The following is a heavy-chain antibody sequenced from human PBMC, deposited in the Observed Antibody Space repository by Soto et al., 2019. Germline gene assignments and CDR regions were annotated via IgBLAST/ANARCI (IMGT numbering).Heavy chain of an antibody. CDR2: IGGRGGNT. CDR3: AKASAYGDFAGSFDS. D-gene: IGHD4-17*01. CDR1: GFTFDNYA. J-gene: IGHJ4*02. Sequence: EVHLVESGGGLVQRGGSLRLSCVASGFTFDNYAMNWVRQAPGRGLEWVSNIGGRGGNTVYADSMRGRFTISRDNSKNTVYLQMDNLRVEDTATYYCAKASAYGDFAGSFDSWGQGTLVTVSP. V-gene: IGHV3-23*04.